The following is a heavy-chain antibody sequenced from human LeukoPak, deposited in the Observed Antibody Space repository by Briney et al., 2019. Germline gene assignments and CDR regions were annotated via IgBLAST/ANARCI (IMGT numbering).Heavy chain of an antibody. Sequence: PGGSLRLSCSASGFIFSSYAMTWVRQAPGKGLEWVSAISGSGGSTYYADSVKGRFTISRDNSKNTLYLQMNSLRAEDTAVYYCAKDLSPYCSSTSCYTFIGGGAFDIWGQGTMVTVSS. CDR3: AKDLSPYCSSTSCYTFIGGGAFDI. CDR2: ISGSGGST. D-gene: IGHD2-2*02. V-gene: IGHV3-23*01. J-gene: IGHJ3*02. CDR1: GFIFSSYA.